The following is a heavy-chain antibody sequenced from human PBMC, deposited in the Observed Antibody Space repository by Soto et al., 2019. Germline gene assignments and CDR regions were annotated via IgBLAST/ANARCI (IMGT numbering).Heavy chain of an antibody. V-gene: IGHV3-30-3*01. J-gene: IGHJ4*02. CDR2: ISYDETNE. Sequence: QVQLVESGGGVVQPGRSLRLSCAASGFTFSRYSMHWVRQAPGKGLEWVAAISYDETNESYADSVKGRFTIPRDTSKDTLFLQMSSLRPDDTAVYFCSRAPFDSSGYFGYWGQGALVTVSS. CDR3: SRAPFDSSGYFGY. CDR1: GFTFSRYS. D-gene: IGHD3-22*01.